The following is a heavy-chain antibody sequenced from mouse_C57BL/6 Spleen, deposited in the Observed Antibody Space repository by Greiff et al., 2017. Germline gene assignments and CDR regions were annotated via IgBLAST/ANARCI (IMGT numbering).Heavy chain of an antibody. Sequence: EVKLVESGGGLVQPGGSLSLSCAASGFTFTDYYMSWVRQPPGKALEWLGFIRNKANGYTTEYSASVKGQFTISRDNSQSILYLQMNALRAEDSATYYCASLYYYGRGYFDVWGTGTTVTVSS. CDR1: GFTFTDYY. CDR3: ASLYYYGRGYFDV. CDR2: IRNKANGYTT. J-gene: IGHJ1*03. V-gene: IGHV7-3*01. D-gene: IGHD1-1*01.